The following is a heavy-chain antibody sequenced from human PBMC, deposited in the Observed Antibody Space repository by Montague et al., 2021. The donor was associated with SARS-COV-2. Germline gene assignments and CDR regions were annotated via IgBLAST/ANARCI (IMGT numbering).Heavy chain of an antibody. Sequence: SETLSLTCTVSGDSVSSGAYYWSWIRQPPGKGLEWIAYIYYSGNTYTKYNPSLESRVSISVDTSKNQFSLKLTSGSAADTAVYYCAREYFDSSGLFWIDPWGKGTLVTVSS. V-gene: IGHV4-61*08. CDR3: AREYFDSSGLFWIDP. CDR1: GDSVSSGAYY. CDR2: IYYSGNTYT. J-gene: IGHJ5*02. D-gene: IGHD3-22*01.